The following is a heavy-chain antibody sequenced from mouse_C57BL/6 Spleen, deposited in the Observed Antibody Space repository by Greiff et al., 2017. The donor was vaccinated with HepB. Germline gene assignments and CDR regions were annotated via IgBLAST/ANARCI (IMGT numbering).Heavy chain of an antibody. D-gene: IGHD2-10*02. V-gene: IGHV5-9-1*02. Sequence: DVMLVESGEGLVKPGGSLKLSCAASGFTFSSYAMSWVRQTPEKRLEWVAYISSGGDYTYYADTVKGRFTISRDNARNTLYLQMSSLKSEDTAMYYCTREGYGNYFDYWGQGTTLTVSS. CDR1: GFTFSSYA. J-gene: IGHJ2*01. CDR3: TREGYGNYFDY. CDR2: ISSGGDYT.